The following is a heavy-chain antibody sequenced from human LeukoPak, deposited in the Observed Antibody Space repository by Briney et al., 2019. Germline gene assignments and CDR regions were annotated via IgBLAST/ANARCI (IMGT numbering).Heavy chain of an antibody. V-gene: IGHV7-4-1*02. CDR3: ARDNSWYSPYYYYYYMDV. CDR2: INTNTGNP. J-gene: IGHJ6*03. Sequence: VASVKVSCKASGYTFTSYDINWVRQATGQGLEWMGWINTNTGNPTYAQGFTGRFVFSLDTSVSTAYLQISSLKAEDTAVYYCARDNSWYSPYYYYYYMDVWGKGTTVTVSS. CDR1: GYTFTSYD. D-gene: IGHD6-13*01.